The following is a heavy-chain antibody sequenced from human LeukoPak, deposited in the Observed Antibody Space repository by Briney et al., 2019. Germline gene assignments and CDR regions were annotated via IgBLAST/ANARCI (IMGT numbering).Heavy chain of an antibody. CDR3: AELGITMIGGV. J-gene: IGHJ6*04. CDR2: IIPIFGRT. V-gene: IGHV1-69*06. Sequence: GASVKVSCKASGGTLSSYTISWVRQAPGQGLEWMGAIIPIFGRTNYAHKFQDRVTITADKSTNTAYMELSSLRSEDTAVYYCAELGITMIGGVWGKGTTVTISS. CDR1: GGTLSSYT. D-gene: IGHD3-10*02.